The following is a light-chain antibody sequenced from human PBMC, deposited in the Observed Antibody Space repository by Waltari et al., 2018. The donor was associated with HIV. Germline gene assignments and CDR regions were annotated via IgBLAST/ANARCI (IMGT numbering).Light chain of an antibody. CDR1: QSISTY. J-gene: IGKJ4*01. CDR2: GAS. Sequence: DIQLTQSPSSLSASVGDRVTITCRSSQSISTYLTWYQQKAGKAPKLLIYGASSLQSGVPSMFSGSGSRTEFTLTISSLQPEDFATYYCQQRYTTPLTFGGGTKVEIK. V-gene: IGKV1-39*01. CDR3: QQRYTTPLT.